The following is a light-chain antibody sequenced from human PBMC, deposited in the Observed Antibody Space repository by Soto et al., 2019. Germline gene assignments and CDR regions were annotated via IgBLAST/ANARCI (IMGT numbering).Light chain of an antibody. Sequence: DIQMTQSPSTLSASIGDRVTITCRASQNINNWLAWYQQKPGKTPNLLIYDASTLQSGVPSRFSGSGSGTEFNLTISSLQRDDFATYYCQQYNTYSPPWTFGQGTKVDIK. J-gene: IGKJ1*01. CDR1: QNINNW. CDR2: DAS. V-gene: IGKV1-5*01. CDR3: QQYNTYSPPWT.